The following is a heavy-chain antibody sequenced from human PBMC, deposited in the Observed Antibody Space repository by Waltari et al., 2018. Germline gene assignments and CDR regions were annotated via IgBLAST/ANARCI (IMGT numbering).Heavy chain of an antibody. CDR3: ARGPPIPFDP. D-gene: IGHD2-2*02. V-gene: IGHV4-59*11. J-gene: IGHJ5*02. CDR2: IYYSGST. Sequence: QVQLPVSCPGLVQPSEPLSPTRTAAGGSIRSHSWTWIRQPPGKGLEWIGYIYYSGSTNYNPSLKSRVTISVDTSKNQFSLKLSSVTAADTAVYYCARGPPIPFDPWGQGTLVTVSS. CDR1: GGSIRSHS.